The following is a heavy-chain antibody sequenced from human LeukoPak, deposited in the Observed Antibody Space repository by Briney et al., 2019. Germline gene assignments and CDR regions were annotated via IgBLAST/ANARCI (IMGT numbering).Heavy chain of an antibody. Sequence: SETLSLTCAVYGGSFSGYYCSWIRQPPGKGLEWIGEINHSGSTNYNPSLKSRVTISVDTSKNQFSLKLSSVTAADTAVYYCARGGITMVRGVTIGYFDYWGQGTLVTVSS. D-gene: IGHD3-10*01. CDR3: ARGGITMVRGVTIGYFDY. CDR1: GGSFSGYY. V-gene: IGHV4-34*01. CDR2: INHSGST. J-gene: IGHJ4*02.